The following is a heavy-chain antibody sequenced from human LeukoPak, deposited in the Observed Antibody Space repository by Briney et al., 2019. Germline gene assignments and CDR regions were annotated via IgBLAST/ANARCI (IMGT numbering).Heavy chain of an antibody. V-gene: IGHV4-59*08. Sequence: SETLSLTCTVSGGSISTYYWSWIRQPPGKGLECIGYIYYSGSTNYNPSLKSRVTISVDTSKNQFSLKLSSVTAADTAVYYCARVHEQQLVLRSDWYFDLWGRGTLVTVSS. J-gene: IGHJ2*01. D-gene: IGHD6-13*01. CDR3: ARVHEQQLVLRSDWYFDL. CDR1: GGSISTYY. CDR2: IYYSGST.